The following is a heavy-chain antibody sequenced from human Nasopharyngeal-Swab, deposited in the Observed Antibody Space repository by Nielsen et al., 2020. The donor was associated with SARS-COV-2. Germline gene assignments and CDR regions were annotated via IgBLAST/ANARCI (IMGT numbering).Heavy chain of an antibody. Sequence: SGPTLVQPTETLTLTCTVSGFSLSNARMGVSWIRHPPGKALEWLAHIFSNDEKSYSTSLKSRLTISKDTSKSQVVLTMTNMDPVDTATYYCARIDVVVPAAIQEGYYYGMGVWGQGTTVTVSS. V-gene: IGHV2-26*01. CDR3: ARIDVVVPAAIQEGYYYGMGV. J-gene: IGHJ6*02. CDR2: IFSNDEK. CDR1: GFSLSNARMG. D-gene: IGHD2-2*01.